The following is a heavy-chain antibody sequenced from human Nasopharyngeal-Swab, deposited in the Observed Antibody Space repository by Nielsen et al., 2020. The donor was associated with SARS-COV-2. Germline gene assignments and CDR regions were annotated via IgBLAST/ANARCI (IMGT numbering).Heavy chain of an antibody. CDR2: IYTSGST. D-gene: IGHD3-10*01. CDR3: ARGITTLYYYHYMDV. V-gene: IGHV4-61*02. Sequence: GKGLEWIGRIYTSGSTNYNPSLKSRVTISVDTSKNQFSLKLSSVTAADTAVYYCARGITTLYYYHYMDVWGKGTTVTVSS. J-gene: IGHJ6*03.